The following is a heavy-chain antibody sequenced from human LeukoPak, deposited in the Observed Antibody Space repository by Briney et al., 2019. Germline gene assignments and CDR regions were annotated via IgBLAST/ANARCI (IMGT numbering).Heavy chain of an antibody. CDR3: ARDLSYYDSSSPLGY. CDR2: ISAYNGNT. V-gene: IGHV1-18*01. D-gene: IGHD3-22*01. J-gene: IGHJ4*02. Sequence: ASVKVSCKASGYIYTSYGINWVRQAPGQGLEWMGWISAYNGNTNYAQKLQGRVTMTTDTSTSTAYMELRSLRSDDTAVYYCARDLSYYDSSSPLGYWGQGTLVSVSS. CDR1: GYIYTSYG.